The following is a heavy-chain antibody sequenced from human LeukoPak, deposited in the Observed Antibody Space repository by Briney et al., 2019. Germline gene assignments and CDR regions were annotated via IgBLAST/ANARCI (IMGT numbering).Heavy chain of an antibody. V-gene: IGHV3-74*01. CDR3: ARETGSSSGPFDL. CDR2: ITNDGSST. J-gene: IGHJ2*01. D-gene: IGHD6-19*01. CDR1: GLTFSSHW. Sequence: GGSLRLSCAASGLTFSSHWMHWVRQAPGKGLVWVSRITNDGSSTTYADSVKGRFTISRDNAKNMLYLQVNSLRAEDTAVYYCARETGSSSGPFDLWGRGTLVTVSS.